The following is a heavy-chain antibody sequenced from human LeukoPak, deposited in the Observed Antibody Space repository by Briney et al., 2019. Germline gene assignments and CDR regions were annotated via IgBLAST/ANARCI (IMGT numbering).Heavy chain of an antibody. Sequence: ASETLSLTCSVSGGSISSSSYYWGWIRQPPGKGLEWIGSIYYSGSTYYNPSLKSRVTISVDTSKNQFSLKLSSVTAADTAVYYCARRPEIYGSGSYFDYWGQGTLVTVSS. J-gene: IGHJ4*02. CDR3: ARRPEIYGSGSYFDY. CDR2: IYYSGST. D-gene: IGHD3-10*01. V-gene: IGHV4-39*01. CDR1: GGSISSSSYY.